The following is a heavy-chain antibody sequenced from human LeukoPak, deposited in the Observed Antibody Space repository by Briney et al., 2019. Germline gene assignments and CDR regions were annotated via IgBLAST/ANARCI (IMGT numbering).Heavy chain of an antibody. CDR3: AREYYYDSSGYYHDAFDI. D-gene: IGHD3-22*01. Sequence: GRSLRLSCAASGFTFSSYAMHWVRQAPGKGLEWVAVISYDGSNKYYADSVKGRFTISRDNSKNTLYLQMNSLRAEDTAVYYCAREYYYDSSGYYHDAFDIWGQGTMVTVSS. J-gene: IGHJ3*02. V-gene: IGHV3-30-3*01. CDR1: GFTFSSYA. CDR2: ISYDGSNK.